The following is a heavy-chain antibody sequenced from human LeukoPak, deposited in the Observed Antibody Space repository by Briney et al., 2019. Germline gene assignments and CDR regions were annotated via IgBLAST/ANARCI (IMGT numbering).Heavy chain of an antibody. J-gene: IGHJ5*02. CDR2: ISYDGSNK. Sequence: QSGGSLRLSCAASGFTFSSYGMHWVRQAPGKGLEWVAVISYDGSNKYYADSVKGRFTISRDNSKNTLYLQMNSLRAEDTAVYYCAKDTTLPTYYDFWSGCPIEPSNWFDPWGQGTLVTVSS. CDR3: AKDTTLPTYYDFWSGCPIEPSNWFDP. CDR1: GFTFSSYG. V-gene: IGHV3-30*18. D-gene: IGHD3-3*01.